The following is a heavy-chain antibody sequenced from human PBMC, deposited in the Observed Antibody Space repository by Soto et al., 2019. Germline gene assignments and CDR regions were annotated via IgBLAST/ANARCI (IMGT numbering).Heavy chain of an antibody. CDR3: PRCKQKVIPCAMDV. J-gene: IGHJ6*02. V-gene: IGHV3-33*01. D-gene: IGHD2-21*01. CDR2: INYDGSSK. Sequence: QVHLVQSGGGAVQPGRSLRVSCSTSGFIFSAYGMHWDRQAPGKGLEWVAFINYDGSSKFYGDSVKGRFTISRDNSKNMLYLQLNSLRGEDTAIYYCPRCKQKVIPCAMDVWGQGATVTVTS. CDR1: GFIFSAYG.